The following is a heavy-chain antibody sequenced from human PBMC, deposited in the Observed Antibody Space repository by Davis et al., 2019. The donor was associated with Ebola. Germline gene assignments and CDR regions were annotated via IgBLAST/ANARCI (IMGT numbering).Heavy chain of an antibody. Sequence: GGSLRLSCAASGFTFSDYYMSWIRQAPGKGLEWVSYISSSGSTIYYADSVKGRFTISRDNSKNTLYLQMNSLRAEDTAVYYCAKGGFRELLGLYYGMDVWGQGTTVTVSS. CDR1: GFTFSDYY. J-gene: IGHJ6*02. CDR2: ISSSGSTI. D-gene: IGHD3-10*01. V-gene: IGHV3-11*01. CDR3: AKGGFRELLGLYYGMDV.